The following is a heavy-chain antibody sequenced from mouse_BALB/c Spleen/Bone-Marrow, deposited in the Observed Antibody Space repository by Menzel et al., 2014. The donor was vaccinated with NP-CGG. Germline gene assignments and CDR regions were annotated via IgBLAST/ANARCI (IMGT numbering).Heavy chain of an antibody. CDR1: GFNIXDTY. J-gene: IGHJ3*01. CDR3: AAYHYGSSYGFAY. D-gene: IGHD1-1*01. V-gene: IGHV14-3*02. CDR2: IDPANGNT. Sequence: EVQLQQSGAELVKPGASVKLSCTASGFNIXDTYMHWVKQRPEQGLEWVGRIDPANGNTKYDPKFQGKATITADTSSNTAYLQLSSLTSEDTAVYYCAAYHYGSSYGFAYWGQGTLVTVSA.